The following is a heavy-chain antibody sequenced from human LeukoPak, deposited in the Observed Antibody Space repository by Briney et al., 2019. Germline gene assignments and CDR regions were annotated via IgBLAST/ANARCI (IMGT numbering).Heavy chain of an antibody. CDR3: ARPTGTQDYYGMDV. D-gene: IGHD4-17*01. V-gene: IGHV1-69*04. CDR2: IIPILSLA. Sequence: ASVKVSCKASGDTFSDYAIGWVQQAPGQGLEWMGRIIPILSLANYAQKFQGRVTITADKSTSTAFLELSSLTSDDTAVYYCARPTGTQDYYGMDVWGQGTTVSVSS. J-gene: IGHJ6*02. CDR1: GDTFSDYA.